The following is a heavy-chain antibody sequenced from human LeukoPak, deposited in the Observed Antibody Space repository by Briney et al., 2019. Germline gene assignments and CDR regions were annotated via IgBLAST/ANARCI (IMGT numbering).Heavy chain of an antibody. Sequence: ASVKVSCKTSGGTFTSYAISLVRQAPGQGLEWMGGIIPMFDTARSAQKFQGRVTITADEPTSTAYMELSSLRSEDTAVYYCAREYGDYGLDYWGQGTLVTVSS. CDR2: IIPMFDTA. V-gene: IGHV1-69*13. J-gene: IGHJ4*02. D-gene: IGHD4-17*01. CDR1: GGTFTSYA. CDR3: AREYGDYGLDY.